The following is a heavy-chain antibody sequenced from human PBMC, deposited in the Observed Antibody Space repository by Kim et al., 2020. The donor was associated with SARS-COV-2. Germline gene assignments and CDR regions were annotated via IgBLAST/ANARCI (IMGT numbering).Heavy chain of an antibody. V-gene: IGHV5-51*01. CDR3: ARSSGPISDFDY. CDR1: GYTFAHYW. Sequence: GESLKISCKGSGYTFAHYWISWGRQMPGKDLEWMGMIYGDDSDTRYSPSFQGQVTISADKSIATAYLQWGGLKASDTAMYYCARSSGPISDFDYWGQGALVTVSS. CDR2: IYGDDSDT. J-gene: IGHJ4*02. D-gene: IGHD6-19*01.